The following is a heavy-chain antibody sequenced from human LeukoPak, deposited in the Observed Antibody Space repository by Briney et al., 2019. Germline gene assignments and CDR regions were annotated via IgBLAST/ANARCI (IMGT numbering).Heavy chain of an antibody. CDR1: RYTFTSYY. D-gene: IGHD5-18*01. CDR2: INPSGGST. Sequence: ASVKVSCKASRYTFTSYYMHWVRQAPGQGLEWMGIINPSGGSTSYAQKFQGRVTMTRDTSTSTVYMELSSLRSEDTAVYYCARAFVDTAMVTIFDYWGQGTLVTVSS. V-gene: IGHV1-46*01. CDR3: ARAFVDTAMVTIFDY. J-gene: IGHJ4*02.